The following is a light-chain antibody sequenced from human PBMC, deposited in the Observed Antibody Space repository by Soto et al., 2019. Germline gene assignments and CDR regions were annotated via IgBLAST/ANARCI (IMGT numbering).Light chain of an antibody. J-gene: IGLJ2*01. CDR2: QDS. CDR1: KLGDKY. CDR3: QAWDSSTVVV. V-gene: IGLV3-1*01. Sequence: SYELTQPPSVSVSPGQTASITCSGDKLGDKYACWYQQKPGQSPVLVIYQDSKRPSRIPERFSGSNSGNTATLTISGTQAMDEADYYCQAWDSSTVVVFGGGTKLTVL.